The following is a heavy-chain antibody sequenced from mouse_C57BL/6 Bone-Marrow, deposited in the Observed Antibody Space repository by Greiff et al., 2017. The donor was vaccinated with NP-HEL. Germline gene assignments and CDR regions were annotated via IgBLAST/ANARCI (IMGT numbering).Heavy chain of an antibody. J-gene: IGHJ1*03. D-gene: IGHD1-1*01. CDR3: ARHSPYYYGSSYWYFDV. CDR2: INSDGGST. Sequence: DVMLVESGGGLVQPGESLKLSCESNEYEFPSHDMSWVRQTPEKRLELVAAINSDGGSTYYPDTMERRFILSRDNTKKTLYLQMSSLRSEDTALYYCARHSPYYYGSSYWYFDVWGTGTTVTVSS. V-gene: IGHV5-2*01. CDR1: EYEFPSHD.